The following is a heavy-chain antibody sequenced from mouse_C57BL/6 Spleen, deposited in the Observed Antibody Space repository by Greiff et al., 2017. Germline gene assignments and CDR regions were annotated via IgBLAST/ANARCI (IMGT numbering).Heavy chain of an antibody. CDR3: ARSLHYYGSSYGYFDN. V-gene: IGHV1-52*01. J-gene: IGHJ2*01. D-gene: IGHD1-1*01. CDR1: GYTFTSYW. Sequence: QVQLQQPGAELVRPGSSVKLSCKASGYTFTSYWMHWVKQRPIQGLEWIGNIDPSDSETHYNQKFKDKATLTVDKSSSTAYMQLSSLTSEDSAVYYCARSLHYYGSSYGYFDNWGQGTTLTVSS. CDR2: IDPSDSET.